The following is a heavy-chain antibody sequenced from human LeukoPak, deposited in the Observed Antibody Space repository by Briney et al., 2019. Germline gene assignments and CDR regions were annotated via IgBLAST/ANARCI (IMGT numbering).Heavy chain of an antibody. CDR3: ARTPSVYYGSGNYFDY. V-gene: IGHV3-33*08. Sequence: GGSLRLSCAASGFTFSSYWMSWVRQAPGKGLEWVTIMWSDGSNKYYADSVKGRFTISRDNSKNTLYLQRNSLRAEDTAVYYCARTPSVYYGSGNYFDYWGQGTLVTVSS. CDR2: MWSDGSNK. CDR1: GFTFSSYW. J-gene: IGHJ4*02. D-gene: IGHD3-10*01.